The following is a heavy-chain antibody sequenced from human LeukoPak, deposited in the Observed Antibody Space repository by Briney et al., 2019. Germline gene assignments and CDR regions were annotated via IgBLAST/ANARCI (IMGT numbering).Heavy chain of an antibody. V-gene: IGHV4-59*01. CDR2: ICYSGST. CDR3: ARAPTILSYGMDV. CDR1: GGSISSYY. Sequence: SETLSLTCTVSGGSISSYYWSWIRQPPGKGLEWIGYICYSGSTNYNPSLKSRVTISVDTSKNQFSLKLSSVTAADTAVYYCARAPTILSYGMDVWGQGTTVTVSS. J-gene: IGHJ6*02. D-gene: IGHD3-3*01.